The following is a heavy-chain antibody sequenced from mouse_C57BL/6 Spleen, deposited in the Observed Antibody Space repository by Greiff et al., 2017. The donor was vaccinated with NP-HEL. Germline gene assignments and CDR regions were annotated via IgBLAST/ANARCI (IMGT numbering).Heavy chain of an antibody. CDR1: GYTFTSYW. CDR3: ARHGSSYAAGFAY. Sequence: VQLQQPGAELVMPGASVKLSCKASGYTFTSYWMHWVKQRPGQGLEWIGEIDPSDSYTNYNQKFKGKSTLTVDKSSSTAYMQLSSLTSEDSAVYYCARHGSSYAAGFAYWGQGTLVTVSA. D-gene: IGHD1-1*01. J-gene: IGHJ3*01. CDR2: IDPSDSYT. V-gene: IGHV1-69*01.